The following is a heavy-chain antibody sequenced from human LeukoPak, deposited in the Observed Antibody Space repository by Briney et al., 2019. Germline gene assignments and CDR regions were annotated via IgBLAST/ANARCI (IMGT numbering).Heavy chain of an antibody. V-gene: IGHV4-59*01. J-gene: IGHJ4*02. Sequence: SETLSLTCTVSGGSISSYYWSWIRQPPGKGLEWIGYIYSSGSTNYNPSLKSRITISVDTSENQFSLKLSSVTAADTAVYYCARAPGPYDSSGHYFNFEYWGQGTLVTVSS. CDR3: ARAPGPYDSSGHYFNFEY. CDR2: IYSSGST. D-gene: IGHD3-22*01. CDR1: GGSISSYY.